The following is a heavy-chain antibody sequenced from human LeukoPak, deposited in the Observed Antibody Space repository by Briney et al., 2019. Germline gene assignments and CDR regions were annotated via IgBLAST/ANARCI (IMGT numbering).Heavy chain of an antibody. J-gene: IGHJ6*02. CDR3: AREVGYSGGMDV. V-gene: IGHV3-30*14. D-gene: IGHD2-8*02. CDR1: GFTFSSYA. CDR2: ISYDGSNK. Sequence: GGSLRLSCAASGFTFSSYAMHWVRQAPGKGLEWVAVISYDGSNKYYADSVKGRFTISRENAKNSLYLQMNSLRAGDTAVYYCAREVGYSGGMDVWGQGTTVTVSS.